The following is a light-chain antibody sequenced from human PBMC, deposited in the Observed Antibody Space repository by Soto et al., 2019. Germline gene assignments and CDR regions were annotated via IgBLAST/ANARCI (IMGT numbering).Light chain of an antibody. CDR1: QSITNNY. CDR2: LAS. CDR3: QQYGSSPWT. Sequence: EIVLTQSPGTLSLSPGERATLSCRASQSITNNYLAWYQQEPGQAPRLLIYLASNRAAGIPDRFSGSGSGADFTLTINRLEPEDFAVYHCQQYGSSPWTFGQGTKVDIK. V-gene: IGKV3-20*01. J-gene: IGKJ1*01.